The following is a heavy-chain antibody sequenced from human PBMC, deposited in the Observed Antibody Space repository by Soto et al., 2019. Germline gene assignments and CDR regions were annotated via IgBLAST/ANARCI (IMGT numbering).Heavy chain of an antibody. CDR2: INSDGSST. Sequence: QPGGSLRLSCAASGFTFSSYWMHWVRQAPGKGLVWVSRINSDGSSTSYADSVKGRFTISRDNSKNTLYLQMNSLRAEDTAVYYCARSRGYSYGLDYWGQGTLVTVSS. V-gene: IGHV3-74*01. D-gene: IGHD5-18*01. J-gene: IGHJ4*02. CDR3: ARSRGYSYGLDY. CDR1: GFTFSSYW.